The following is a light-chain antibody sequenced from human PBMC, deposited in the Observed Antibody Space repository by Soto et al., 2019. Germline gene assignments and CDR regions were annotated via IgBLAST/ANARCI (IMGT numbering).Light chain of an antibody. CDR3: LLSKSGAQPVV. CDR2: DTS. Sequence: QAVVTQEPSLTVSPGGTVTLTCGSSTGAVTSGHYPYWFQQKPGQAPRTLIYDTSNKHSWTPARFSGSLLGGKAPLTLSGAPPDDEDEYYYLLSKSGAQPVVVGGGTKVTVL. CDR1: TGAVTSGHY. V-gene: IGLV7-46*01. J-gene: IGLJ2*01.